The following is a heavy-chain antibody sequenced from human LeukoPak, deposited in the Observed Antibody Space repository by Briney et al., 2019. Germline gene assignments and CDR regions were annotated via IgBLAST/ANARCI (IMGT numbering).Heavy chain of an antibody. CDR3: ARDRTRTGYSSGWYHDY. J-gene: IGHJ4*02. CDR2: INPNSGGT. V-gene: IGHV1-2*06. D-gene: IGHD6-19*01. CDR1: GYTFTGYY. Sequence: PSVKVSCKASGYTFTGYYLHWVRQAPGQGLEWMGRINPNSGGTNYTQKFQGRVTMTRDTSISTAYMELSMLRSDDTAVYYCARDRTRTGYSSGWYHDYWGQGTLVTVSS.